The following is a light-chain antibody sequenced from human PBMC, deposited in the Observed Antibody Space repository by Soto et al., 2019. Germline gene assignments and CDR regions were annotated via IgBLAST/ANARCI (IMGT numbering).Light chain of an antibody. Sequence: EIVMTQSPATLSLSPGERATLSCRASQSISNNLAWYQQKPGQAPGLLIYGASSRATGIPDRFSGSGSGTEFTLTISSPQSEDSAVYYCQQYSNWPPLTFGGGTKVEIK. V-gene: IGKV3D-15*01. CDR3: QQYSNWPPLT. CDR2: GAS. J-gene: IGKJ4*01. CDR1: QSISNN.